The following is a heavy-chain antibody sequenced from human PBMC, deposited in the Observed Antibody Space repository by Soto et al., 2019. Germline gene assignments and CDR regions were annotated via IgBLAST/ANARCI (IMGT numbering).Heavy chain of an antibody. Sequence: EVQVLVSGGGSVQAGGSLRLSCAALGLPFSMCAMNWVRAAPGRGLEWVSGIKGSGGGTYYADSVKGRFTISRDDSRNMLYLEMNTLRGEDTAVYYCAKASGRVHYGMHVWGQGTTVTVSS. CDR2: IKGSGGGT. J-gene: IGHJ6*02. V-gene: IGHV3-23*01. CDR1: GLPFSMCA. D-gene: IGHD3-10*01. CDR3: AKASGRVHYGMHV.